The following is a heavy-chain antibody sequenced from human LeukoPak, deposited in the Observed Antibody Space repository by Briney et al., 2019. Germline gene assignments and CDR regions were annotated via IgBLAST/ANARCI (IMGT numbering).Heavy chain of an antibody. J-gene: IGHJ4*02. V-gene: IGHV3-53*01. CDR3: ARGEYGSGWYRD. Sequence: GGSLRLSCAASGFTVSTNYMSWVRQAPGKGLEWVSLFYSGGHTNYADSVKGRFTFSRDSSYNTLYLQMNSLRVEDTAVYYCARGEYGSGWYRDWGQGTLVTV. D-gene: IGHD6-19*01. CDR2: FYSGGHT. CDR1: GFTVSTNY.